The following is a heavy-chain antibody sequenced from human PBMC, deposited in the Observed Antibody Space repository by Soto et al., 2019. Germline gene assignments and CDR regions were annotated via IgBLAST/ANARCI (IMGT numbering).Heavy chain of an antibody. CDR2: IYHSGSI. CDR3: ARQGSRAFDI. CDR1: GGSISSGGYS. Sequence: SETLSLTCAVSGGSISSGGYSWSWIRQPPGKGLEGIGYIYHSGSIYYNPSLKSRVSTSVDTSKNQFSLKLRSVTAADTAVYYCARQGSRAFDIWGQGTMVTVSS. J-gene: IGHJ3*02. D-gene: IGHD2-15*01. V-gene: IGHV4-30-2*03.